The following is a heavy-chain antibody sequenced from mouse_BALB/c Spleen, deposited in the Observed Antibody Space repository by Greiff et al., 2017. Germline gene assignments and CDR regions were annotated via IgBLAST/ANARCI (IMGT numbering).Heavy chain of an antibody. CDR3: ARVPYYYGSSYVNAMDY. CDR2: IYPGNVNT. CDR1: GYTFTSYY. V-gene: IGHV1S56*01. D-gene: IGHD1-1*01. J-gene: IGHJ4*01. Sequence: QVQLQQSGPELVKPGASVRISCKASGYTFTSYYIHWVKQRPGQGLEWIGWIYPGNVNTKYNEKFKGKATLTADKSSSTAYMQLSSLTSEDSAVYFCARVPYYYGSSYVNAMDYWGQGTSVTVSS.